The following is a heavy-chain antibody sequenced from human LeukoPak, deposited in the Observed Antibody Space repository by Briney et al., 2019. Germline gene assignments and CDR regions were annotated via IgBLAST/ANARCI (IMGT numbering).Heavy chain of an antibody. Sequence: GASVKVSCKASGYTFTSYGISWVRQAPGQGLEWMGWISAYNGNTNYAQKPQGRVTMTTDTSTSTAYMELRSLRSDDTAVYYCASRWFGENAFDIWGQGTMVTVSS. CDR1: GYTFTSYG. J-gene: IGHJ3*02. CDR2: ISAYNGNT. CDR3: ASRWFGENAFDI. V-gene: IGHV1-18*01. D-gene: IGHD3-10*01.